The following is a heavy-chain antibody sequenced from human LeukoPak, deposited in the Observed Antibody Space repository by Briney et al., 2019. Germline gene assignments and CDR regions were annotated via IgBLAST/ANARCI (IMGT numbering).Heavy chain of an antibody. CDR2: MNPNSGHT. D-gene: IGHD3-22*01. CDR1: GYTFTSYD. V-gene: IGHV1-8*01. Sequence: ASVKVSCKASGYTFTSYDINWVRQATGQGLEWMGWMNPNSGHTGYAQKFQGRVTMTRNTSIATAYMELSSLRSEDTAVYHCARMHYYDSSGDNWFDPRGQGTLVTVSS. CDR3: ARMHYYDSSGDNWFDP. J-gene: IGHJ5*02.